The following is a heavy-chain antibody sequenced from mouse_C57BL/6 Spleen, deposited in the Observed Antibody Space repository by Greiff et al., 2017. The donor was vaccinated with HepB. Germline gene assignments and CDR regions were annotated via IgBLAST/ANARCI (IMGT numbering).Heavy chain of an antibody. Sequence: EVQVVESGGGLVKPGGSLKLSCAASGFTFSSYAMSWVRQTPEKRLEWVATISDGGSYTYYPDNVKGRFTISRDNAKNNLYLHMSHLKSEDTAMYYCARKQLSPYYFDYWGQGTTLTVSS. CDR1: GFTFSSYA. D-gene: IGHD3-2*02. V-gene: IGHV5-4*01. CDR3: ARKQLSPYYFDY. J-gene: IGHJ2*01. CDR2: ISDGGSYT.